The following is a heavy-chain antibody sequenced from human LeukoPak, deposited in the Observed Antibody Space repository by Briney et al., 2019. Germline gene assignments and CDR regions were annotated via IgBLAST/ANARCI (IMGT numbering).Heavy chain of an antibody. J-gene: IGHJ4*02. CDR3: AKQRVSNGYYYFDY. V-gene: IGHV3-74*01. CDR1: GFTFTSHW. CDR2: IKNDGNDT. D-gene: IGHD3-22*01. Sequence: GGSLRLSCAASGFTFTSHWMHWVRQTPGKGLVWVSGIKNDGNDTAYADSVKGRFTISRDNAKNTVYLQMNSLRAEDTAVYYCAKQRVSNGYYYFDYWGQGTLVTVSS.